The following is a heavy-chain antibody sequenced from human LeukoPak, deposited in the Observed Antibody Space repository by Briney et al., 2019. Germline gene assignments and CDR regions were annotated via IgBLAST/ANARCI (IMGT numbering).Heavy chain of an antibody. CDR1: GYTFTSYY. CDR2: INPSGGST. Sequence: ASVKVSCKASGYTFTSYYMHWVRQAPGQGLEWMGIINPSGGSTSYAQKFQGRVTITADKSTSTAYMELSSLRSEDTAVYYCARGTGIYYYDSSGEAFDIWGQGTMVTVSS. V-gene: IGHV1-46*01. D-gene: IGHD3-22*01. CDR3: ARGTGIYYYDSSGEAFDI. J-gene: IGHJ3*02.